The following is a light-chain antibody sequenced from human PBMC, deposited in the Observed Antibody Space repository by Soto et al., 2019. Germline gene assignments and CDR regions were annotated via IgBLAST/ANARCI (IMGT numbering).Light chain of an antibody. V-gene: IGKV3-20*01. CDR1: QSVSSSY. CDR3: QQYGSSLTWT. J-gene: IGKJ1*01. Sequence: EIVLTQSPGTLSLSPGDRATLSCRASQSVSSSYLAWYQQKPGQAPRLLIYGASSRATGIPDRFSGSGSGTDFTLTISRLEPEDFAVYYCQQYGSSLTWTFGQGTKVDNK. CDR2: GAS.